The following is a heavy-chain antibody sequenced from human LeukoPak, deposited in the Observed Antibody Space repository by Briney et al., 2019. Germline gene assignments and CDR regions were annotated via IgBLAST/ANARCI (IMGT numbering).Heavy chain of an antibody. V-gene: IGHV1-2*04. CDR1: GYTFTNYD. Sequence: ASVKVSCKTSGYTFTNYDINWVRQATGQGLEWMGWINPNSGGTNYAQKFQGWVTMTRDTSISTAYMELSRLRSDDTAVYYCARGYSSGWPNYYYYYYGMDVWGQGTTVTVSS. CDR2: INPNSGGT. J-gene: IGHJ6*02. CDR3: ARGYSSGWPNYYYYYYGMDV. D-gene: IGHD6-19*01.